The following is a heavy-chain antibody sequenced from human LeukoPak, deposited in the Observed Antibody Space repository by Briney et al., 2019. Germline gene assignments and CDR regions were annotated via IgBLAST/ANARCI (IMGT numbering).Heavy chain of an antibody. Sequence: GGSLRLSCAASGFIFPAYGMHWVRQAPGKGLEWVAVISYDGSNKYYADSVKGRFTISRDNSKNTLYLQMNSLRAEDTAVYYCAREEWSYKTFDYWGQGTLVTVSS. CDR2: ISYDGSNK. D-gene: IGHD1-26*01. CDR3: AREEWSYKTFDY. CDR1: GFIFPAYG. J-gene: IGHJ4*02. V-gene: IGHV3-30*19.